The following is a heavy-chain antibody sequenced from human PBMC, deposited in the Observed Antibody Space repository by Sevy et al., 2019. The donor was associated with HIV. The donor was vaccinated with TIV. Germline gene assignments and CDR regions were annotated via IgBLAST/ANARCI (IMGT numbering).Heavy chain of an antibody. CDR3: ARGKVPLSNYYGMDV. Sequence: HSETLSLTCTVSGGSISNHYWTWIRQPPGEGPEWIGYIDYSGSTKYNPSLKSRVIISRDMSKNHFSLKVSSVSAADTAVYFCARGKVPLSNYYGMDVWGQGTTVTVSS. CDR1: GGSISNHY. CDR2: IDYSGST. J-gene: IGHJ6*02. V-gene: IGHV4-59*11.